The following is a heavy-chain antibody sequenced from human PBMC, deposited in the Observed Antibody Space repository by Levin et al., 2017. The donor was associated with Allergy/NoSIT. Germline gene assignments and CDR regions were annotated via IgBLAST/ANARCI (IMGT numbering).Heavy chain of an antibody. CDR2: ISYDGSNK. J-gene: IGHJ6*02. V-gene: IGHV3-30*18. D-gene: IGHD2-2*01. CDR1: GFTFSSYG. CDR3: AKVERYCSSASCYFRYYYYGMDV. Sequence: GGSLRLSCAASGFTFSSYGMHWVRQAPGKGLEWVAVISYDGSNKYYADSVKGRFTISRDNSKNTLYLQMNSLRAEDTAVYYCAKVERYCSSASCYFRYYYYGMDVWGQGTTVTVSS.